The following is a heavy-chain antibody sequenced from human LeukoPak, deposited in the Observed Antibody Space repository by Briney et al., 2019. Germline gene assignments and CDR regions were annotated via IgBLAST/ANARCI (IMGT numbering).Heavy chain of an antibody. Sequence: SVKVSCKASGGTFSSYAISWVRQAPGQGLEWMGGIIPIFGTANYAQKFQGRVTITTDESTSTAYMELSSLRSEDTAVYYCARDGDQPKIVVVVPGDYWGQGTLVTVSS. CDR3: ARDGDQPKIVVVVPGDY. J-gene: IGHJ4*02. CDR2: IIPIFGTA. V-gene: IGHV1-69*05. D-gene: IGHD2-15*01. CDR1: GGTFSSYA.